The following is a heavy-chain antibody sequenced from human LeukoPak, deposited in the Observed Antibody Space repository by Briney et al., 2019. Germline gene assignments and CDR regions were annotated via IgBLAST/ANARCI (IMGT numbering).Heavy chain of an antibody. CDR1: GYTFTSYY. V-gene: IGHV1-46*01. CDR3: ARGGGDDSAAPFDF. CDR2: IKVSGGST. Sequence: ASVKVSCKASGYTFTSYYMHWVRQAPGQGFGWMGIIKVSGGSTSYAQQLKGRVTMTRDTSTRTVYMELRSLRSEETAVYYCARGGGDDSAAPFDFWGQGTLVTVSS. D-gene: IGHD2-21*02. J-gene: IGHJ4*02.